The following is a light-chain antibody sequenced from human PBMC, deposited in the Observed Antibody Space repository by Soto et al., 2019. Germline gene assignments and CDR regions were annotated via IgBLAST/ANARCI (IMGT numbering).Light chain of an antibody. J-gene: IGKJ1*01. V-gene: IGKV3-20*01. CDR1: QSVDSTY. Sequence: DIVLTLSPATLSLSPWARATLSCRASQSVDSTYLTWYKQKPGQAPSFLIYGASGRATGIPDRFSGSGSGTDSTLTIRRLQPHDFAVDFCQYYDSLRTFGQGTPVEIK. CDR2: GAS. CDR3: QYYDSLRT.